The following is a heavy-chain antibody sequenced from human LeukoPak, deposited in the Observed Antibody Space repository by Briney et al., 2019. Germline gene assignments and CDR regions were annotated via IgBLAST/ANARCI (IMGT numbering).Heavy chain of an antibody. V-gene: IGHV4-61*01. Sequence: SETLSLTCTVSGGSVSSGSYYWSWIRQPPGKGLEWIGYIYYSGSTNYNPSLKSRVTISVDTSKNQFSLKLSSVTAADTAVYYCARDTVTVNSYYFDYWGQGTLVTVSS. CDR1: GGSVSSGSYY. D-gene: IGHD4-11*01. CDR2: IYYSGST. CDR3: ARDTVTVNSYYFDY. J-gene: IGHJ4*02.